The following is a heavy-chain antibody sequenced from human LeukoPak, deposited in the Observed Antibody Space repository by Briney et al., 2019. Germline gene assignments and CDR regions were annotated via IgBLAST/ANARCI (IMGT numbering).Heavy chain of an antibody. J-gene: IGHJ4*02. V-gene: IGHV1-18*04. D-gene: IGHD3-22*01. CDR2: ISAYNGNT. CDR3: ARDTDYYDSSGYPDY. CDR1: GYIFIGYY. Sequence: ASVKVSCKASGYIFIGYYMHWVRQAPGQGLEWMGWISAYNGNTNYAQKFQGRVTMTTDTSTSTAYMELGSLRSDDTAVYYCARDTDYYDSSGYPDYWGQGTLVTVSS.